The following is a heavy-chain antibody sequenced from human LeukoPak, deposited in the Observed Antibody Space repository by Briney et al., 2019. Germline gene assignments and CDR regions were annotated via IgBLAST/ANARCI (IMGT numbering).Heavy chain of an antibody. CDR2: IIPIFGTA. Sequence: GASVKVSCKASGGTFSSYAISCVRQAPGQGLEWMGGIIPIFGTANYAQKFQGRVTITADESTSTAYMELSSLRSEDTAVYYCASVTYTNYYYGMDVWGQGTTVTVSS. CDR1: GGTFSSYA. J-gene: IGHJ6*02. V-gene: IGHV1-69*13. D-gene: IGHD2-2*02. CDR3: ASVTYTNYYYGMDV.